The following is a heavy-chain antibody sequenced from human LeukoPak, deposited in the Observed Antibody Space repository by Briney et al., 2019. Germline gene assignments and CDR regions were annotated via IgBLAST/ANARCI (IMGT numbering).Heavy chain of an antibody. J-gene: IGHJ4*02. V-gene: IGHV4-34*01. CDR3: ARPRMSYSSGWYSIDY. Sequence: SETLSLTCAVYGGSFSGYYWSWIRQPPGKGLEWIGEINHSGSTNYNPSLKSRVTISVDTSKNQFSLKLSSVTAADTAVYYCARPRMSYSSGWYSIDYWGQGTLVTVSS. D-gene: IGHD6-19*01. CDR1: GGSFSGYY. CDR2: INHSGST.